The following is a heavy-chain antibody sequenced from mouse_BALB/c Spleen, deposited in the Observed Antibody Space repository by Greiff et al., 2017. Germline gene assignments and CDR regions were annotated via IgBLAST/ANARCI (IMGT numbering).Heavy chain of an antibody. V-gene: IGHV5-12-2*01. CDR3: ARHGGQYYFDY. CDR2: ISNGGGST. J-gene: IGHJ2*01. Sequence: DVKLVESGGGLVQPGGSLKLSCAASGFTFSSYTMSWVRQTPEKRLEWVAYISNGGGSTYYPDTVKGRFTISRDNAKNTLYLQMSSLKSEDTAMYYCARHGGQYYFDYWGQGTTLTVSS. CDR1: GFTFSSYT.